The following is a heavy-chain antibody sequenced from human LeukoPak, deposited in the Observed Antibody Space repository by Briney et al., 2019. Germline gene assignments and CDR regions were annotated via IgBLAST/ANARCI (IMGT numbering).Heavy chain of an antibody. J-gene: IGHJ6*02. Sequence: GGSLRLSCAASGFTFSSYAMHWVRQAPGKGLEWVAVISYDGSNKYYADSVKGRFTISRDNSKNTLYLQMNSLRAEDTAVYYCARRHYLHYYYGMDVWGQGTTVTVSS. CDR1: GFTFSSYA. D-gene: IGHD3-10*01. CDR2: ISYDGSNK. CDR3: ARRHYLHYYYGMDV. V-gene: IGHV3-30-3*01.